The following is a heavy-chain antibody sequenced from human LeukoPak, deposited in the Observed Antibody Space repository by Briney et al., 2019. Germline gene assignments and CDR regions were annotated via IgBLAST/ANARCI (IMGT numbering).Heavy chain of an antibody. D-gene: IGHD2-21*01. J-gene: IGHJ6*03. Sequence: GGSLRLSCAASGFTFGNYWMTWVRQAPGQGLEWVAFMSGDGSAKFYLDSVKGRFTISRDNTKRSLYLQMDSLRAEDTAVYYCVRDVGYFHMDIWGEGTTVTVSS. CDR1: GFTFGNYW. CDR3: VRDVGYFHMDI. CDR2: MSGDGSAK. V-gene: IGHV3-7*01.